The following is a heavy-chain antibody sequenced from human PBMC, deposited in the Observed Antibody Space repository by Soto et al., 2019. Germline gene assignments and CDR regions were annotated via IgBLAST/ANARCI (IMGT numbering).Heavy chain of an antibody. CDR1: GYTFTGYY. Sequence: GASVKVSCKASGYTFTGYYMHWVRQAPGQGLEWMGWINPNSGGTNYAQKFQGRVTMTRDTSICTAYMELSRLRSDDTAVYYCARERTFGVVIPNDAFDIWGQGTMVTVSS. V-gene: IGHV1-2*02. CDR2: INPNSGGT. D-gene: IGHD3-3*01. CDR3: ARERTFGVVIPNDAFDI. J-gene: IGHJ3*02.